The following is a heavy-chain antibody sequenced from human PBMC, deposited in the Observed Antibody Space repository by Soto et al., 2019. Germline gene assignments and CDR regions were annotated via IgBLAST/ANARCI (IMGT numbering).Heavy chain of an antibody. V-gene: IGHV1-18*04. J-gene: IGHJ6*02. Sequence: QVQLVQSGAEVKKPGASVKVSCKASGYTFTSYGISWVRQAPGQGLEWMGWINPYNGNTNYAQKIQGRVTMTTDTYTSTAYVELRSLRSDDTAVYYCARDIPYNYDIYGMDVWGQGTTVTVSS. CDR3: ARDIPYNYDIYGMDV. CDR1: GYTFTSYG. CDR2: INPYNGNT. D-gene: IGHD3-22*01.